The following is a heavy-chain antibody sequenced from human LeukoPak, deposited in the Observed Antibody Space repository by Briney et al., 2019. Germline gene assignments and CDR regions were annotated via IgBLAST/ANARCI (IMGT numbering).Heavy chain of an antibody. CDR2: IWYDGSNK. D-gene: IGHD2-8*02. Sequence: GRSLRLSCAASGFTFSSYGMHWVRQAPGKGLEWVAVIWYDGSNKYYADSVAGRFTISRDNSKNTVFLQMSSLRPEDTAVYFCGTEGGARGVDTVRYEYWGQGTLVTVSS. V-gene: IGHV3-33*01. CDR3: GTEGGARGVDTVRYEY. J-gene: IGHJ1*01. CDR1: GFTFSSYG.